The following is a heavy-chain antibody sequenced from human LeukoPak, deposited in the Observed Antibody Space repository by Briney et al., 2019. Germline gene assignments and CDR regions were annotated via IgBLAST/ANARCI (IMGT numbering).Heavy chain of an antibody. Sequence: GGSLRLSCAASGFTFSSYGMHWVRQAPGKGLEWVAVISYDGSNKYYADSVKGRFTISGDNSKNTLYLQMNSLRAENTAVYYCAKDRRALYSIAAAGTFDYWGQGTLVTVSS. D-gene: IGHD6-13*01. CDR1: GFTFSSYG. J-gene: IGHJ4*02. CDR2: ISYDGSNK. CDR3: AKDRRALYSIAAAGTFDY. V-gene: IGHV3-30*18.